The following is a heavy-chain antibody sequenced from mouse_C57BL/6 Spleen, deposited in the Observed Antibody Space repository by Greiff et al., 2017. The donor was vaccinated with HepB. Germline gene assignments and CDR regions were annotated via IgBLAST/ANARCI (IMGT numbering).Heavy chain of an antibody. V-gene: IGHV5-4*03. J-gene: IGHJ3*01. Sequence: EVKVVESGGGLVKPGGSLKLSCAASGFTFSSYAMSWVRQTPEKRLEWVATLSDGGSYTSYPDNVKGLFTISRDNAKNNLYLQMSHLKSEDTAMYYCARQTAQATGWFAYWGQGTLVTVSA. CDR1: GFTFSSYA. CDR2: LSDGGSYT. D-gene: IGHD3-2*02. CDR3: ARQTAQATGWFAY.